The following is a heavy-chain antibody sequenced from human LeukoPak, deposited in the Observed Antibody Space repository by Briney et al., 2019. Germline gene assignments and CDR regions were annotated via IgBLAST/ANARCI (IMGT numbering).Heavy chain of an antibody. CDR3: ARGLYDYVWGSYRN. CDR1: GGSISSGY. J-gene: IGHJ4*02. D-gene: IGHD3-16*02. Sequence: SETLSLTCTVSGGSISSGYWSWIRQPPGKGMKWIGYIYYSGSTNYNPSLKSRVTISVDTSKNQFSLKLTSVTAADTAVYYCARGLYDYVWGSYRNWGQGTLVTVSS. V-gene: IGHV4-59*01. CDR2: IYYSGST.